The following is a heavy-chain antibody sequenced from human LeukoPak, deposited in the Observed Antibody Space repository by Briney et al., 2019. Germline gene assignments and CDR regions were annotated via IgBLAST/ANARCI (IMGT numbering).Heavy chain of an antibody. CDR1: GDSISSYY. CDR3: ARAQYYYDSSGYYPYYFDY. CDR2: IYYSGST. J-gene: IGHJ4*02. Sequence: SETLSLTCTVSGDSISSYYWSWIRQPPGEGLEWIGYIYYSGSTNYNPSLKSRVTISVDTSKNQFSLKLSSVTAADTAVYYCARAQYYYDSSGYYPYYFDYWGQGTLVTVSS. V-gene: IGHV4-59*01. D-gene: IGHD3-22*01.